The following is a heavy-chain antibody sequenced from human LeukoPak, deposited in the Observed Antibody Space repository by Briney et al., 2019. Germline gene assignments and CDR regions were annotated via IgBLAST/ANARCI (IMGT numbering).Heavy chain of an antibody. Sequence: GGSLRLSCAASGFSFSSYPMSWVRQAPGKGLEWVSGLSRSGDSTAFADSVRGRFTISRDNFKKTLYLQMNSLRDEDTAIYYCAKDLTIFGLGSAFDRWGQGTLVTVSS. V-gene: IGHV3-23*01. CDR3: AKDLTIFGLGSAFDR. CDR1: GFSFSSYP. D-gene: IGHD3-3*01. CDR2: LSRSGDST. J-gene: IGHJ4*02.